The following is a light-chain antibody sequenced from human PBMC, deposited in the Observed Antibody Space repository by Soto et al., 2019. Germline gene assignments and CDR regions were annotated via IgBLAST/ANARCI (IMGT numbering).Light chain of an antibody. CDR3: QQYNSYPYT. Sequence: DLQMTQSPSTLSASVGDRVTITFRASQSISSWLAWYQQKPGKATNLLHYKASSLESRVPTRFSGSGSGTEFTLTISSLQPDDFATYYCQQYNSYPYTFGQGTKLEIK. V-gene: IGKV1-5*03. J-gene: IGKJ2*01. CDR1: QSISSW. CDR2: KAS.